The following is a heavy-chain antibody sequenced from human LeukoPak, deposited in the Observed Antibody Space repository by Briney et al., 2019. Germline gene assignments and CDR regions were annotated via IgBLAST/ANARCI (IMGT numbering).Heavy chain of an antibody. V-gene: IGHV3-7*01. CDR2: IKQDGSEK. J-gene: IGHJ5*02. Sequence: PGGSLRLSCAASGFTFSSYWMSWVRQAPGKGLEWVANIKQDGSEKYYVDSVKGRFTNSRDNAKNSLHLQMNSLRAEDTAVYYCARVPEAAAEAYWFDPRGQGTLVTVSS. D-gene: IGHD6-13*01. CDR1: GFTFSSYW. CDR3: ARVPEAAAEAYWFDP.